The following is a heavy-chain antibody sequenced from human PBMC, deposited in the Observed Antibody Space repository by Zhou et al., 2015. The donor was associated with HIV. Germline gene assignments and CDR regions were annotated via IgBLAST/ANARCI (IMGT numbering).Heavy chain of an antibody. J-gene: IGHJ5*02. Sequence: QVQLVQSGAEVKKPGSSVKVSCKASGYTFTGYYIHWIRQAPGQGLEWMGWINPNSGGTNYAQKFQGRVTMTRDTSISTAYMELSGLTSDDTAVYYCARRGNYFDSGNYRYWFDPWGQGTLVTVSS. CDR2: INPNSGGT. CDR3: ARRGNYFDSGNYRYWFDP. CDR1: GYTFTGYY. D-gene: IGHD3-10*01. V-gene: IGHV1-2*02.